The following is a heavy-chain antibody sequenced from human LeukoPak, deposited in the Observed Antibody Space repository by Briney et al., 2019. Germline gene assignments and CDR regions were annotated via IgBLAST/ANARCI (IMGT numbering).Heavy chain of an antibody. J-gene: IGHJ4*02. CDR3: ARSEAIAAFPFFDY. Sequence: ASVKVSCKASGGTFSSYAISWVRQAPGQGLEWMGGIIPIFGTANYAQKFQGRVTITTDESTSTAYMELSSLRSEDTAVYYCARSEAIAAFPFFDYWGQGTLVTVPS. CDR1: GGTFSSYA. CDR2: IIPIFGTA. V-gene: IGHV1-69*05. D-gene: IGHD6-13*01.